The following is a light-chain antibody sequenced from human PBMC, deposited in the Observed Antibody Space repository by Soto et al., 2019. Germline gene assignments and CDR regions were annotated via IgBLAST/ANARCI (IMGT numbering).Light chain of an antibody. Sequence: DIQLNQSPALLSASIGDRVIITCRASQSISNWLAWYQQKPGKVPNLLIYDASNLESGVPSRFSGSGSGTEFTLTISSLQPDDFATYYCQQYQSSWTFRQATKVDI. V-gene: IGKV1-5*01. CDR1: QSISNW. CDR2: DAS. J-gene: IGKJ1*01. CDR3: QQYQSSWT.